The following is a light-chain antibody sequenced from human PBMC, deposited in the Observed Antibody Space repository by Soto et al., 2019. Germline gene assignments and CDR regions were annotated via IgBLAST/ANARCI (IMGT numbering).Light chain of an antibody. J-gene: IGKJ1*01. CDR3: QQYNGYWT. V-gene: IGKV1-5*03. Sequence: DIQMTQSPSTLSASVGDRVTITCRASQSISNSLAWYQQKPGKAPKLLIYEASSLKSGGPSRFSGSGSGTEYTLTISSLQPDDFAIYYCQQYNGYWTFGQGTKVEIK. CDR1: QSISNS. CDR2: EAS.